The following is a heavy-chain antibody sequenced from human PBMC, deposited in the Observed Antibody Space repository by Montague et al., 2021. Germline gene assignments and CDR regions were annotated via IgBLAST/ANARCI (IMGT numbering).Heavy chain of an antibody. CDR2: IHGDGGAT. Sequence: SLRLSCAASGFAFNMYWMHWVRQAPGKGLVWVSRIHGDGGATYSADFVRGRFTISRDNAKNTLYLQMNSLEAEDTAIYYCVRSRSVTNCYTGDAFDVWGHGTMVTVSS. V-gene: IGHV3-74*01. D-gene: IGHD3-16*02. J-gene: IGHJ3*01. CDR3: VRSRSVTNCYTGDAFDV. CDR1: GFAFNMYW.